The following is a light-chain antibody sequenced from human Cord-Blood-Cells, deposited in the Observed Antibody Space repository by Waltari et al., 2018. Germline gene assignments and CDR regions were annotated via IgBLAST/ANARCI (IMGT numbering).Light chain of an antibody. CDR2: AAS. J-gene: IGKJ2*03. CDR3: QQSYSTPMYS. Sequence: DIQMTKSPSSLSASVGHRVTITCRASQSISSYLNWYQQKPGKAPKLLIYAASSLQSGVPSRFSGSGSGTDFTLTISSLQPEDFATYYCQQSYSTPMYSFGQGTKLEIK. CDR1: QSISSY. V-gene: IGKV1-39*01.